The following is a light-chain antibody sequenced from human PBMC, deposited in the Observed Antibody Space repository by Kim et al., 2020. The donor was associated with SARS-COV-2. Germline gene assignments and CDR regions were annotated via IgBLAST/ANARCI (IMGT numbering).Light chain of an antibody. Sequence: TLSLTTGERATLSGRTRQRIGSGSLAGYQQKTCQPPRLLTYGASSRATGIPDRCSGSGSGTDFALTISRLEPEDFAVYYCQRYGAFGQGTKLEI. CDR2: GAS. J-gene: IGKJ2*01. CDR1: QRIGSGS. V-gene: IGKV3-20*01. CDR3: QRYGA.